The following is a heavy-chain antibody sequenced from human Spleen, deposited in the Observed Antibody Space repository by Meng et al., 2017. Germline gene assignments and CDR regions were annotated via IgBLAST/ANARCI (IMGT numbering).Heavy chain of an antibody. V-gene: IGHV4-61*01. CDR3: ATTPMVRDYFDY. CDR2: IYYSGST. J-gene: IGHJ4*02. D-gene: IGHD3-10*01. CDR1: GGSVSSASNY. Sequence: SETLSLTCSVSGGSVSSASNYWSWIRQPPGRGLEWIGYIYYSGSTNYNPSLKSRVTISVDPSKNQFSLKLTSVTAADTAVYFCATTPMVRDYFDYWGQGTLVTVSS.